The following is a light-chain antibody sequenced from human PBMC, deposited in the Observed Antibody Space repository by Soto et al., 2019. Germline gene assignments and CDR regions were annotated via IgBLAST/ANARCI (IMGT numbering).Light chain of an antibody. CDR1: QSVTSY. CDR2: DAF. CDR3: QQRSSWPIT. V-gene: IGKV3-11*01. J-gene: IGKJ5*01. Sequence: EIVLTQSPATLSLSPGERATLSCRASQSVTSYLAWYQQRPGQAPRLLINDAFRRATGIPDRFSGSGSGADFTLTISSLEPEDFAVYYCQQRSSWPITFGQGTRMEIK.